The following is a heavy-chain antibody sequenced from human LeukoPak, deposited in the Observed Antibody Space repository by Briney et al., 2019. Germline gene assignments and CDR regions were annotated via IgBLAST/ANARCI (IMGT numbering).Heavy chain of an antibody. V-gene: IGHV3-23*01. Sequence: GGSLRLSCAASGITFSTYAMTWVRQAPGKGLEWVATIPATGGRTYYADSVKGRFTISRDNSKNTLYLQMNSLRAEDTAIYYCAKILTYSSGAPGNFWGQGTLVTVSA. CDR3: AKILTYSSGAPGNF. CDR1: GITFSTYA. D-gene: IGHD3-22*01. CDR2: IPATGGRT. J-gene: IGHJ4*02.